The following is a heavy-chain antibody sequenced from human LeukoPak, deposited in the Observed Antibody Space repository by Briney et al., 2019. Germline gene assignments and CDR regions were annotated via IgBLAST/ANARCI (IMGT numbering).Heavy chain of an antibody. CDR3: ARCSGGSCLDY. V-gene: IGHV4-34*01. Sequence: SETLSLTCAVYGGSFSGYYWNWIRQPPGKGLEWTGEINHSGSTNYNPSLKSRVTISVDTSKNQFSLKLSSVTAADTAVYYCARCSGGSCLDYWGQGTLVTVSS. CDR1: GGSFSGYY. J-gene: IGHJ4*02. D-gene: IGHD2-15*01. CDR2: INHSGST.